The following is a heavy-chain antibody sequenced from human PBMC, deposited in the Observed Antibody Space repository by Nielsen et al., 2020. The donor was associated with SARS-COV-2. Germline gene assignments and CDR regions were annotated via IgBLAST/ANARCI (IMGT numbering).Heavy chain of an antibody. Sequence: SETLSLTCTVSGGSISSGDYYWSWIRQPPGKGLEWIGYIYYSGSTYYNPSLKSRVTISVDTSKNQFSLKLSSVTAADTAVYYCARYCSGGSCYSGYLYGDYGFDYWGQGTLVTVSS. CDR1: GGSISSGDYY. CDR2: IYYSGST. J-gene: IGHJ4*02. V-gene: IGHV4-30-4*01. CDR3: ARYCSGGSCYSGYLYGDYGFDY. D-gene: IGHD2-15*01.